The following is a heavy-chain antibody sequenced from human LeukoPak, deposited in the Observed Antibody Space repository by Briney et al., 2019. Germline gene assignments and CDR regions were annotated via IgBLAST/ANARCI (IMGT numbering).Heavy chain of an antibody. CDR1: TDSTTSNW. J-gene: IGHJ4*02. V-gene: IGHV4-4*02. CDR2: VHKSGST. Sequence: PSETLSLTCAVSTDSTTSNWWSWVRQPPGKGPEWIGEVHKSGSTNYYPSLQSRVTISIDKSKNQIALELTSVTAADTAVYYCAREIVGAPTPGAYWGQGILVTVSS. CDR3: AREIVGAPTPGAY. D-gene: IGHD1-26*01.